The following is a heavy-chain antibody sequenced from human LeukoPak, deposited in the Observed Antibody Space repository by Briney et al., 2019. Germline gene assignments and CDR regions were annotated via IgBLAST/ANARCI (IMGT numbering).Heavy chain of an antibody. CDR3: AKAPIQRYVGIAAAGRYYFDY. J-gene: IGHJ4*02. CDR2: ISGSGGST. CDR1: GFTFSSYA. D-gene: IGHD6-13*01. Sequence: GGSLRLSCAASGFTFSSYAMSWVRQAPGKGLEWVSAISGSGGSTYYADSVKGRFTISRDNSKNTLYLQMNSLRAEDTAVYYCAKAPIQRYVGIAAAGRYYFDYWGQGTLVTVSS. V-gene: IGHV3-23*01.